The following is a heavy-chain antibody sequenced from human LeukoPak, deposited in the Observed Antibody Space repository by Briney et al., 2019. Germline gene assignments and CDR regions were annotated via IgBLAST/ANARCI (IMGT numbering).Heavy chain of an antibody. CDR3: AKGRIFGVVTYFDY. Sequence: GGSLRLSCAASGFTFSSYAMSWVRQAPGKGLEWVSVISGSGASTYNADSVKGRFTISRDNSKNTLYLQTNSLRAEDTAVYYCAKGRIFGVVTYFDYWGQGTLVTVSS. J-gene: IGHJ4*02. D-gene: IGHD3-3*01. V-gene: IGHV3-23*01. CDR2: ISGSGAST. CDR1: GFTFSSYA.